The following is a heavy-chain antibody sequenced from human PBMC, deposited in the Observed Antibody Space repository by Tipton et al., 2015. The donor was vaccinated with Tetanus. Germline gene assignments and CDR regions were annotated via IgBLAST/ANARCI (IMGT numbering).Heavy chain of an antibody. Sequence: TLSLTCTVSGGSISSGGYYWSWIRQHPGKGLKWIGYIYYSGTTYYNPSLKSRVTISVDTSKNQFSLKLSSVTAADTAVYYCARERVNLAVAAGFDYWGQGTLVTVSS. V-gene: IGHV4-31*03. CDR2: IYYSGTT. D-gene: IGHD6-19*01. CDR1: GGSISSGGYY. CDR3: ARERVNLAVAAGFDY. J-gene: IGHJ4*02.